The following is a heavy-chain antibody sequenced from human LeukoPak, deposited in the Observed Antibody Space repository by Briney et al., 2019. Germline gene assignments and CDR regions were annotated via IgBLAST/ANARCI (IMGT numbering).Heavy chain of an antibody. V-gene: IGHV3-30-3*01. CDR2: ISYDGSNK. CDR3: ARARSRITGTTD. Sequence: GGSLRLSCAASGFTFSSYAMHWVRQAPGKGLEWVAVISYDGSNKYYADSVKGRFTISRDITKNTLYLQMNSLRAEDTAVYYCARARSRITGTTDWGQGTLVTVSS. CDR1: GFTFSSYA. J-gene: IGHJ4*02. D-gene: IGHD1-20*01.